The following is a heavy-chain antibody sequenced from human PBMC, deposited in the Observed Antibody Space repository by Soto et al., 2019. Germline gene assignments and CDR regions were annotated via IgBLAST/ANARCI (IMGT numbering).Heavy chain of an antibody. CDR3: ARALGWLRVAY. V-gene: IGHV3-7*04. CDR2: IKQDGSEK. CDR1: GFTFSNYW. J-gene: IGHJ4*02. D-gene: IGHD5-18*01. Sequence: EVQLVESGGDLVQPGGSLRLSCAASGFTFSNYWMIWVRQSPGKGLEWVANIKQDGSEKYYVDSVKGRFTISRDNAKNSLYLQMNLPIAQDTAVYYCARALGWLRVAYWCQGTLVTVTS.